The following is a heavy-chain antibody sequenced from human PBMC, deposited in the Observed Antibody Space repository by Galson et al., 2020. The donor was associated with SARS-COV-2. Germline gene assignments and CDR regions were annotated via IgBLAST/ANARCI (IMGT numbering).Heavy chain of an antibody. CDR1: GFTFDDYA. CDR2: ISWDGGST. Sequence: GESLNISCAASGFTFDDYAMHWVRQAPGKGLEWVSLISWDGGSTYYADSVKGRVTISRDNSKNSLYLQMNSLRAEDTALYYCAKEITMVRYYYGMDVWGQGTTVTVSS. CDR3: AKEITMVRYYYGMDV. V-gene: IGHV3-43D*03. D-gene: IGHD3-10*01. J-gene: IGHJ6*02.